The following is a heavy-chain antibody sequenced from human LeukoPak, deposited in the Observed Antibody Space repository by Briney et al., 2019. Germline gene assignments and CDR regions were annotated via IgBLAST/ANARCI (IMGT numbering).Heavy chain of an antibody. CDR2: ISTYNGNT. V-gene: IGHV1-18*01. CDR3: AREGSSSWSRPLDY. CDR1: GYTFSSYN. D-gene: IGHD6-13*01. Sequence: ASVKVSCKASGYTFSSYNLKWGRQAPGQGLEWMGWISTYNGNTNYAQKFQGRVTMTTDTSTSTAYMELRSLRSDDTAVYYCAREGSSSWSRPLDYWGQGTLVTVSS. J-gene: IGHJ4*02.